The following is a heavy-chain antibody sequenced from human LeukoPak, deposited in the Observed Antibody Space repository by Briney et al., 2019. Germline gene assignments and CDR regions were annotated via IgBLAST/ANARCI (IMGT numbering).Heavy chain of an antibody. D-gene: IGHD5-24*01. CDR3: ARVRDGYSDAYDI. J-gene: IGHJ3*02. CDR2: INPSGGNT. Sequence: ASVKVSCKASGYTFTGYYMHWVRQAPGQRLEWMGIINPSGGNTNYAQKFQGRVTMTRDTSTSTVYMKLSSLKSEDTAVYYCARVRDGYSDAYDIWGQGTMVTVSS. CDR1: GYTFTGYY. V-gene: IGHV1-46*01.